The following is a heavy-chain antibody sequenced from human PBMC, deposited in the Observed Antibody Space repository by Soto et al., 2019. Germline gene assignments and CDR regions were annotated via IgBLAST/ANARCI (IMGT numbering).Heavy chain of an antibody. CDR3: ASHRGYSYGYGWL. CDR1: GGTFSSYT. Sequence: GASVKVSCKASGGTFSSYTISWVRQAPGQGLEWMGRIIPILGIANYAQKFQGRVTITADKSTSTAYMELSSLRSEDTAVYYCASHRGYSYGYGWLWGQGTLVTVSS. V-gene: IGHV1-69*02. CDR2: IIPILGIA. J-gene: IGHJ4*02. D-gene: IGHD5-18*01.